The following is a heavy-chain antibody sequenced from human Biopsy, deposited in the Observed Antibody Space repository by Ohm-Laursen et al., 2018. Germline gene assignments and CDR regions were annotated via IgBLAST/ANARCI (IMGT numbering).Heavy chain of an antibody. Sequence: SVKVSCTPSGGTFINYAISWVRQAPGQGLEWMGGIIPMFGTANYAQMFQGRVTISADESTSTSYMELSSLTTEDTAIYYCARGPHSGSHSCFDYWGRGTLVTVSS. D-gene: IGHD1-26*01. CDR1: GGTFINYA. CDR2: IIPMFGTA. V-gene: IGHV1-69*13. J-gene: IGHJ4*02. CDR3: ARGPHSGSHSCFDY.